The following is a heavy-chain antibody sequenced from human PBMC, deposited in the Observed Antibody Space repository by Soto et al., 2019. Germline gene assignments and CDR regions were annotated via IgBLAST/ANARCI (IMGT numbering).Heavy chain of an antibody. Sequence: QVQLVQSGAEVKKPGASVKVSCKASGYTFTSYGISWVRQAPGQGLEWMGWISAYNGNTNYAQKLQGRVTMTTDTSTSTVYMELRSLRSDDTAVYYWAKDSSGYYANWFDPWGQGTLVTVSS. CDR1: GYTFTSYG. D-gene: IGHD3-22*01. V-gene: IGHV1-18*01. J-gene: IGHJ5*02. CDR2: ISAYNGNT. CDR3: AKDSSGYYANWFDP.